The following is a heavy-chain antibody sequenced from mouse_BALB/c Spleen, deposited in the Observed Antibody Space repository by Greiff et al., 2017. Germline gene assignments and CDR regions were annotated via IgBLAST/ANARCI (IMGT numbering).Heavy chain of an antibody. D-gene: IGHD3-1*01. V-gene: IGHV5-6-4*01. J-gene: IGHJ3*01. Sequence: EVKLMESGGGLVKPGGSLKLSCAASGFTFSSYTMSWVRQTPEKRLEWVATISSGGSYTYYPDSVKGRFTISRDNAKNTLYLQMSSLKSEDTAMYYGTRDKESGSLFAYWGQGTLVTVSA. CDR3: TRDKESGSLFAY. CDR2: ISSGGSYT. CDR1: GFTFSSYT.